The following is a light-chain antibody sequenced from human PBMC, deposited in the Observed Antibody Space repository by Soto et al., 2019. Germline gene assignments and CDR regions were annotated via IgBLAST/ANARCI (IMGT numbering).Light chain of an antibody. J-gene: IGKJ4*01. CDR3: PQSSSPPLT. CDR1: QSISRY. Sequence: EIDVTQNKSSLSASVADRVTIACRASQSISRYLNWYQQKPGKAPKLLIHAASSLQSAVPSRFSGSGFGTEFTLTISSLQPEDFTTYICPQSSSPPLT. CDR2: AAS. V-gene: IGKV1-39*01.